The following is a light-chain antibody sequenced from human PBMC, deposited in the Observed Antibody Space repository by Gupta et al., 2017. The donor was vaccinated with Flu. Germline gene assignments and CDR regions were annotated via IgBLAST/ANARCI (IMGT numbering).Light chain of an antibody. CDR3: QQHKNWPPIT. V-gene: IGKV3-15*01. Sequence: EIVMTQSPATLSVSPGERATLSCRASQSVSSNLAWYQQKPGQAPRLLIYGASTSDTGIPARFSGSGYGTELTLTISSRLSEDFAVYYCQQHKNWPPITFGRGTKVDIK. J-gene: IGKJ4*01. CDR2: GAS. CDR1: QSVSSN.